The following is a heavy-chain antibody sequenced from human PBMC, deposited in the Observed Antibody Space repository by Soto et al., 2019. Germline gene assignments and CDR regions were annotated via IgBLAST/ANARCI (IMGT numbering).Heavy chain of an antibody. J-gene: IGHJ5*02. CDR3: VRCWGNGDGSNLGYNWLDP. V-gene: IGHV1-2*04. CDR1: GYRFTGYY. D-gene: IGHD3-16*01. CDR2: INPNSGGT. Sequence: ASVKVSCTDCGYRFTGYYMHWVRQAPGQGLEWMGWINPNSGGTNYAQKFQGWVTMTRDTSISTAYMELSRLRVEDTAVYYCVRCWGNGDGSNLGYNWLDPWGQGTLVTVSS.